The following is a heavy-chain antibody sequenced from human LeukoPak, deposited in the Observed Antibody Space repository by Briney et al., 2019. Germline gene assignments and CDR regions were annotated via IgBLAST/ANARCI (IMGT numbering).Heavy chain of an antibody. CDR3: VRRIAARRDFYSYGMDV. CDR1: GFTFSSYA. Sequence: PGGSLRLSCAASGFTFSSYAMHWVRQAPGKGLEWVAVISYDGSNKYYADSVKGRFTISRDNSKNTLYLQMNSLRAEDTAVYYCVRRIAARRDFYSYGMDVWGHGTPVTVSS. V-gene: IGHV3-30-3*01. CDR2: ISYDGSNK. D-gene: IGHD6-6*01. J-gene: IGHJ6*02.